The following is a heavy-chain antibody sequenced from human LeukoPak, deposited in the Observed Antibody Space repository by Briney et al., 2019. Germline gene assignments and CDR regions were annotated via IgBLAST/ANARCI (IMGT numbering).Heavy chain of an antibody. D-gene: IGHD3-22*01. V-gene: IGHV4-59*08. J-gene: IGHJ4*02. CDR3: ARQGSGYYYGAFDY. CDR2: IYYSGST. CDR1: GGSISSYY. Sequence: SETLSLTCTVSGGSISSYYWSWIRRPPGKGLEWIGYIYYSGSTNYNPSLKSRVTISVDTSKNQFSLKLSSVTAADTAVYYCARQGSGYYYGAFDYWGQGTLVTVSS.